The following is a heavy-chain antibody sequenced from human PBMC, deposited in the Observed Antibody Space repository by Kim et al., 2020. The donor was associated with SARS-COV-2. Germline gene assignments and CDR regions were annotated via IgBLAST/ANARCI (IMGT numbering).Heavy chain of an antibody. D-gene: IGHD6-13*01. Sequence: GGSLRLSCAASGFTFSSYSMNWVRQAPGKGPAWVSSISSSSSYIYYADSVKGRFIISRDNAKNSLYLQMNSLRAEYTAVYYCSRDRIPQGAADAGVWGQGKTMTV. V-gene: IGHV3-21*01. CDR1: GFTFSSYS. CDR3: SRDRIPQGAADAGV. J-gene: IGHJ6*02. CDR2: ISSSSSYI.